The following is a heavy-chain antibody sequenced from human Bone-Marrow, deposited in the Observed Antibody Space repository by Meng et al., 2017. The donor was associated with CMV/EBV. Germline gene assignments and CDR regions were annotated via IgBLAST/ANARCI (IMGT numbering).Heavy chain of an antibody. Sequence: QVQLVHSGAEVKTPGSSVTDSCKASGGTSNTYAITWVRQAPGQGLEWMGRIIPVLGIAIYAQKFQGRVIITADKSTSTAYMELSSLRSEDTAMYYCTRNGFPEGGYYFDYWGQAILVTVSS. CDR1: GGTSNTYA. CDR3: TRNGFPEGGYYFDY. J-gene: IGHJ4*02. D-gene: IGHD2-15*01. CDR2: IIPVLGIA. V-gene: IGHV1-69*04.